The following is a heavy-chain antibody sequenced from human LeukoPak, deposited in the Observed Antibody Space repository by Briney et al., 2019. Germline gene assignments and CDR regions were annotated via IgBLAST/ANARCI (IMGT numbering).Heavy chain of an antibody. CDR2: ITPFNGNT. J-gene: IGHJ3*02. CDR3: ARSPFSGDDDAFDI. D-gene: IGHD5-12*01. Sequence: ASVKVSCKASGYTFTYRYLHWVRQAPGQALEWMGWITPFNGNTNYAQQFQDRVTITRDRSRNTVYMELNSLRFEDTAMYYCARSPFSGDDDAFDIWGQGTMATVSS. V-gene: IGHV1-45*02. CDR1: GYTFTYRY.